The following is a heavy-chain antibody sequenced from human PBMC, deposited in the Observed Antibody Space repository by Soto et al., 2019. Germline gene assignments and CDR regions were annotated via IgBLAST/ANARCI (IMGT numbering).Heavy chain of an antibody. CDR1: GYTFTTHG. V-gene: IGHV1-18*04. J-gene: IGHJ4*02. CDR3: ARVDDYVWGSFRP. CDR2: ISPYNGKT. Sequence: ASVKVSCKASGYTFTTHGISWVRQAPGQGLEWMGWISPYNGKTTYAQKVQGRGTMTTDTSTSTAYMELRGLRSDDTAVYYCARVDDYVWGSFRPWGQGTQVTVSS. D-gene: IGHD3-16*02.